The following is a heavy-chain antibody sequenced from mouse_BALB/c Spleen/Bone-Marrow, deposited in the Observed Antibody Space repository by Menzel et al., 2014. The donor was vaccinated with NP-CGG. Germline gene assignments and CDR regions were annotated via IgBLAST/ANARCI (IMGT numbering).Heavy chain of an antibody. CDR2: INPYNDGT. Sequence: QLQESGPEQVKPGASVKMSCKASGYTFTSYVMHWVKQKPGQGLEWIGYINPYNDGTKYNEKFKGKATLTSDKSSSAAYMERSSLTSEGSAVYYCAKGDNYRYDFDYWGQGTTLTVSA. CDR3: AKGDNYRYDFDY. V-gene: IGHV1-14*01. D-gene: IGHD2-12*01. CDR1: GYTFTSYV. J-gene: IGHJ2*01.